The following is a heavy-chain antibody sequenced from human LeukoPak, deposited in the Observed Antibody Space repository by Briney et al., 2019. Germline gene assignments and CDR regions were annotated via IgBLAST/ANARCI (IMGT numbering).Heavy chain of an antibody. V-gene: IGHV4-61*02. CDR3: ARVSTANTFDY. CDR2: IYTSGST. J-gene: IGHJ4*02. CDR1: GGSISSGSYY. Sequence: SETLSLTCTVSGGSISSGSYYWSWIRQPAGKGLEWIGRIYTSGSTNYNPSLKSRVTISVDTSKNQFSLKLSSVTAADTAVYYCARVSTANTFDYWGQGTLVTVSS.